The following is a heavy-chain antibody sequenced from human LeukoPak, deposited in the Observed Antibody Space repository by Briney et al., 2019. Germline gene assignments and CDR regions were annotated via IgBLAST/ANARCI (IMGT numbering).Heavy chain of an antibody. Sequence: SETLSLTCTVSGDSISSYYWSWIRQPAGKGLEWIGYIYYSGSTNYKPSLKSRVTISVDTSKNQFSLKLSSVTAADTAVYYCARLPTLSRPSYFDYWGQGTLVTVSS. J-gene: IGHJ4*02. D-gene: IGHD2/OR15-2a*01. CDR1: GDSISSYY. CDR2: IYYSGST. V-gene: IGHV4-59*08. CDR3: ARLPTLSRPSYFDY.